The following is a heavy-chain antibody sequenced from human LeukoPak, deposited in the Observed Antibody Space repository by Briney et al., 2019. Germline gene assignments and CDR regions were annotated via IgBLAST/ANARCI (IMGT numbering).Heavy chain of an antibody. Sequence: SETLSLTCTVFGDSISIYYRSWIRQPAGKRLEWIGRIYTTGSTNYNPSLQSRVTMSIDTSKKQFSLKLSSVTAADTAVYYCARSFDTNAFDIWGQGTMVTVSS. CDR2: IYTTGST. V-gene: IGHV4-4*07. J-gene: IGHJ3*02. CDR1: GDSISIYY. CDR3: ARSFDTNAFDI.